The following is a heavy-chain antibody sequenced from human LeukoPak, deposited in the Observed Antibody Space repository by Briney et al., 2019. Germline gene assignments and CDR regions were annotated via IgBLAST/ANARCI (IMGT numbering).Heavy chain of an antibody. CDR1: GYTFTSYD. CDR3: ARVGSVGYSSGWYQGYFDY. D-gene: IGHD6-19*01. V-gene: IGHV1-2*02. Sequence: ASVKVSCKASGYTFTSYDINWVRQAPGQGLECMGWINPNSGGTNYAQQFQGRVTMTRDTSISTAYMELSRLRSDDTAVYYCARVGSVGYSSGWYQGYFDYWGQGTLVTVSS. CDR2: INPNSGGT. J-gene: IGHJ4*02.